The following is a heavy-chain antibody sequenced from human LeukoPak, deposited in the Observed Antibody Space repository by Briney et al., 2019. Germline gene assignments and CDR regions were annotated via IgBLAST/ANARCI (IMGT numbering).Heavy chain of an antibody. CDR1: GGSISIYY. CDR2: IYTSGST. Sequence: PSETLSLTCTVSGGSISIYYWSWIRQPAGKGLEWIGRIYTSGSTNYNPSLKSRVTMSVDTSKNQFSLKLSSVTAADTAVYYCARDEDTAMETRGINWFDPSGQGTLVTVSS. J-gene: IGHJ5*02. CDR3: ARDEDTAMETRGINWFDP. D-gene: IGHD5-18*01. V-gene: IGHV4-4*07.